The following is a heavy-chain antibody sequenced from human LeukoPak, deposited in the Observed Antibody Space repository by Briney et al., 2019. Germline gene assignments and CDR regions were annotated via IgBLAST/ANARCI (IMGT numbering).Heavy chain of an antibody. CDR3: ARRPAVPAMVTS. CDR2: IYYSGST. Sequence: SETLSLTCTVSGGSISISSYYWGWIRKPPGKGLEWIGSIYYSGSTYYNPSLKSRVTISVDTAKNQFSLKLGSVTAADTAVYYCARRPAVPAMVTSWGQGTLVTVSS. CDR1: GGSISISSYY. D-gene: IGHD5-18*01. V-gene: IGHV4-39*01. J-gene: IGHJ5*02.